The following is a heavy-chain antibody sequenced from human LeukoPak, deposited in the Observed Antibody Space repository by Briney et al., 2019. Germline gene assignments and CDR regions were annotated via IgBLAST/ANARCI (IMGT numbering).Heavy chain of an antibody. CDR3: ARLGLDYGGQDPIFHY. Sequence: SVKVSCKSSGYTFTSYGISCVRQAPGASLDWMGWISAYNGNTNYAQKLQGRVTMTTATSKSTAYMELRSLRSDDTALYHCARLGLDYGGQDPIFHYCGQGTLVTVSS. V-gene: IGHV1-18*01. CDR2: ISAYNGNT. D-gene: IGHD4-23*01. J-gene: IGHJ4*02. CDR1: GYTFTSYG.